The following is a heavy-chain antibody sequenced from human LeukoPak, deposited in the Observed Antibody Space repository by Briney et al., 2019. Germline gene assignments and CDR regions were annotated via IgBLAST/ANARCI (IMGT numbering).Heavy chain of an antibody. D-gene: IGHD4-17*01. V-gene: IGHV2-5*01. CDR1: GFSLATSRVG. CDR3: AHGYGDYDPYFDY. J-gene: IGHJ4*02. CDR2: IYWHDNK. Sequence: SGPTLVKPTQTLTLTCTFSGFSLATSRVGVGWIRQPPGKALEWLALIYWHDNKRYSPSLRSRLTVTKDTSKTQVFLTMTKMDPVDTATYYCAHGYGDYDPYFDYWGQGTLVTVSS.